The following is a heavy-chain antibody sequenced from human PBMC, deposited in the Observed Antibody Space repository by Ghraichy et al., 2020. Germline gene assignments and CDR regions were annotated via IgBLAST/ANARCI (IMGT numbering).Heavy chain of an antibody. Sequence: GGSLRLSCAASGFTFSSYEMNWVRQAPGKGLEWVSYISYRGSTIFYADSVKGRFTISRDNARSSLYLQMNSLRAEETAVYYCARDPSALSYYYYGMDVWGQGTTVTVSS. CDR3: ARDPSALSYYYYGMDV. J-gene: IGHJ6*02. CDR2: ISYRGSTI. CDR1: GFTFSSYE. V-gene: IGHV3-48*03.